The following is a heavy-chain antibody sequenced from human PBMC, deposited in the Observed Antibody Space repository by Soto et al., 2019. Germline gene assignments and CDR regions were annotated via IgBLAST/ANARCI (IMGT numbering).Heavy chain of an antibody. D-gene: IGHD1-1*01. CDR1: GFTFSSYA. CDR2: TSHDGSKT. CDR3: VRGSSTTNDY. Sequence: QVQLVESGGGVVQPDRSLRLSCAASGFTFSSYAMHWVRQAPGKGLEWVAVTSHDGSKTNYADSVKGRFTISRDNSESTLFLHMHSLRVEDTAVYYCVRGSSTTNDYWGQGTPVTVSP. J-gene: IGHJ4*02. V-gene: IGHV3-30*04.